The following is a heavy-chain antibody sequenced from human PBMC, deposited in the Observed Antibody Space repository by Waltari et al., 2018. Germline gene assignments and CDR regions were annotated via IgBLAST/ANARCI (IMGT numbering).Heavy chain of an antibody. CDR1: GGSISSYY. D-gene: IGHD1-26*01. V-gene: IGHV4-59*01. CDR2: IYYSGST. CDR3: ARQIVGATFDY. Sequence: QVQLQESGPGLVKPSETLSLTCTVSGGSISSYYWSWIRQPPGKGLEWIGYIYYSGSTNYNPSLKSLVTISVDTSKNQFSLKLSSVTAADTAVYYCARQIVGATFDYWGQGTLVTVSS. J-gene: IGHJ4*02.